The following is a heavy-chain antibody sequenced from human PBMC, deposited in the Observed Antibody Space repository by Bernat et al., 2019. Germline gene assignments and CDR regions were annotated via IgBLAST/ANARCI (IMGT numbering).Heavy chain of an antibody. D-gene: IGHD5-12*01. CDR3: ASEWLRFTPLDP. CDR1: GFTFSRFW. CDR2: IKQDGSEK. Sequence: EVQLVESGGGLVQPGGSLRLSCAASGFTFSRFWMSWVRQAPGKGLEWVANIKQDGSEKHYVDSVKGRFTISGDNGKNSLFLQMNSLRAEDTAVYYCASEWLRFTPLDPWGQGTLVTVSS. J-gene: IGHJ5*02. V-gene: IGHV3-7*01.